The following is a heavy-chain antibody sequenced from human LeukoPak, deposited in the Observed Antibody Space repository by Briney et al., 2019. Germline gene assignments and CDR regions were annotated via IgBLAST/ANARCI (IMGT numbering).Heavy chain of an antibody. J-gene: IGHJ4*02. D-gene: IGHD3-9*01. CDR3: AKDPRYDILTGYFSDY. CDR1: GLTFSSYA. Sequence: GGSLRLSCAASGLTFSSYAMSWVRQAPGKGLEWVSAISGSGGSTYYADSVKGRFTISRDNSKNTLYLQMNSLRAEDTAVYYCAKDPRYDILTGYFSDYWGQGTLVTVSS. V-gene: IGHV3-23*01. CDR2: ISGSGGST.